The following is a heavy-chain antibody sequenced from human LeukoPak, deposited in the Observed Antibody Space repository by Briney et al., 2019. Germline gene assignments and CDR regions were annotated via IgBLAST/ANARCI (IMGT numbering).Heavy chain of an antibody. CDR2: ISSTSDYI. D-gene: IGHD3-10*01. CDR3: ARDLSYYGSGSYYYFDY. V-gene: IGHV3-21*01. CDR1: GFTFSRYS. J-gene: IGHJ4*02. Sequence: GGSLRLSCAASGFTFSRYSMNWLRQAPGKGLEWVSSISSTSDYIFYADSVKGRFTISRDNADDSLYLEMNSLRGEDTAVYYCARDLSYYGSGSYYYFDYWGQGTLVTVSS.